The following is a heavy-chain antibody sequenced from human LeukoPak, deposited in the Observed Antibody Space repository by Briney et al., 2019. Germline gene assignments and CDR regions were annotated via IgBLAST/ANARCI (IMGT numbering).Heavy chain of an antibody. V-gene: IGHV3-7*01. D-gene: IGHD2-21*01. Sequence: GGSLRLSCAASGFTFSSYWMSWVRQASGKGLEWVANIKQDGSEKYYVDSVKGRFTISRDNAKNSLYLQMNSLRAEDTAVYYCARYLLHRYCGGDCPSYFDYWGQGTLVTVSS. CDR1: GFTFSSYW. CDR3: ARYLLHRYCGGDCPSYFDY. J-gene: IGHJ4*02. CDR2: IKQDGSEK.